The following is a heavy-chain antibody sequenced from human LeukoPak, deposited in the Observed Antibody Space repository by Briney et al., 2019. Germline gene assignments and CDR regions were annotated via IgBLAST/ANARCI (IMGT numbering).Heavy chain of an antibody. V-gene: IGHV3-30*18. J-gene: IGHJ4*02. CDR2: ISYDGSNK. CDR1: GFTFSDYG. CDR3: AKDRYSSGSFFDY. Sequence: GGSLRLSCAASGFTFSDYGMHWDRQAPGKGLEWVAVISYDGSNKYFADSVKGRFTISRDNSKNTLYLQMNSLRAEDTAVYYCAKDRYSSGSFFDYWGQGTLVTVSS. D-gene: IGHD6-19*01.